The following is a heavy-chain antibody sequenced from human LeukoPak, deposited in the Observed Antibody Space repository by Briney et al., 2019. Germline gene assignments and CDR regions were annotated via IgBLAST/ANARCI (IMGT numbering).Heavy chain of an antibody. D-gene: IGHD1-26*01. V-gene: IGHV4-59*01. CDR1: GGSISSYY. Sequence: PSEILSLTCTVSGGSISSYYWSWIRQPPGKGLEWIGYIYYSGTTDYNPSLKSRVTISVDTSNNQFSLKVSSVTAADTAVYYCARSSGTYRSFDYWGQGTLVTASS. CDR2: IYYSGTT. J-gene: IGHJ4*02. CDR3: ARSSGTYRSFDY.